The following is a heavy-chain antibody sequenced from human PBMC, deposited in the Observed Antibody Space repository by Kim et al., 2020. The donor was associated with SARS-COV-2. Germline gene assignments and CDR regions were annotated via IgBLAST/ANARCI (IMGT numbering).Heavy chain of an antibody. CDR1: GFTFGDYA. Sequence: GGSLRLSCTASGFTFGDYAMSWVRQAPGKGLEWVGFIRSKAYGGTTEYAASVKGRFTISRDDSKSIAYLQMNSLKTEDTAVYYCTRGSRWQDYYYYGMDVWGQGTTVTVSS. D-gene: IGHD2-15*01. V-gene: IGHV3-49*04. J-gene: IGHJ6*02. CDR3: TRGSRWQDYYYYGMDV. CDR2: IRSKAYGGTT.